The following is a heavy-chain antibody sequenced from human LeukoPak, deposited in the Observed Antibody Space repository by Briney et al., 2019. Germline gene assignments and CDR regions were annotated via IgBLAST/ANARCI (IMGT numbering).Heavy chain of an antibody. CDR1: VFTFSHFG. D-gene: IGHD5-24*01. J-gene: IGHJ4*02. Sequence: GGSLRLSCAATVFTFSHFGMHWVRQAPGKGLEWVAVIWYNGRNQYYRDSVKGRFTISRDNFKNTLHLQMNSLRVEDTAMYYCVREGTSGNGDGYNSYDYWGQGTLVTVSS. V-gene: IGHV3-33*01. CDR3: VREGTSGNGDGYNSYDY. CDR2: IWYNGRNQ.